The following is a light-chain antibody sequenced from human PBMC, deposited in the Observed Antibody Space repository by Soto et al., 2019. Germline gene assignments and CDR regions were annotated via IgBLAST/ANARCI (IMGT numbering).Light chain of an antibody. CDR1: QSINRS. V-gene: IGKV1-39*01. J-gene: IGKJ3*01. CDR2: AAS. CDR3: QQTYTAPFT. Sequence: DIQSTQSPSSLSASVGDRVTITCRASQSINRSLSWYEQKSGKAPKLLIYAASSLQSVVPSRFSGSGSGTDFTLTINSLQPEDFATYYCQQTYTAPFTFGPGTKVDIK.